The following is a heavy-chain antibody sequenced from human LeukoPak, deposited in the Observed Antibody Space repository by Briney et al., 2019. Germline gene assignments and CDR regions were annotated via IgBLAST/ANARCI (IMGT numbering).Heavy chain of an antibody. Sequence: GGSLRLSRAASGFTFSGYAMSWVRQAPGKGLEWVSAISGSGGSTYYADSVKGRFTISRDNSKNTLYLQMNSLRAEDAAVYYCATNPSHIVVVVAATPGNWFDPWGQGTLVTVSS. CDR2: ISGSGGST. CDR3: ATNPSHIVVVVAATPGNWFDP. CDR1: GFTFSGYA. D-gene: IGHD2-15*01. J-gene: IGHJ5*02. V-gene: IGHV3-23*01.